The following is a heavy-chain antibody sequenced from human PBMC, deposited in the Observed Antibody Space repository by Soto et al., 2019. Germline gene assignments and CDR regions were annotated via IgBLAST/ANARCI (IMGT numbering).Heavy chain of an antibody. CDR2: RWYNGRNK. V-gene: IGHV3-33*01. CDR3: VRDGRITTARPGTASDAFDM. J-gene: IGHJ3*02. CDR1: GFTFSSYD. D-gene: IGHD6-6*01. Sequence: GGSLRLSCAASGFTFSSYDMHWVRQAPGKGLEWVAVRWYNGRNKYYADSVQVGFAISMDNSKNTLYLPMSSLRAEDTALYYCVRDGRITTARPGTASDAFDMWGQGTMVTVSS.